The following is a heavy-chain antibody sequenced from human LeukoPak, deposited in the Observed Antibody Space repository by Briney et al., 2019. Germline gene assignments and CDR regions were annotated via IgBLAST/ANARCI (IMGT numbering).Heavy chain of an antibody. D-gene: IGHD3-9*01. Sequence: PSGTLSLTCAVSGVSISSSEWWIWVRQPPGQGLEWIGEIHRGGRTRYNPSLKSRVTMSIDYSKNQFSLKVSSVTAADTAIYYCGKTDIYFNPIDYWGPGSLVTVSS. J-gene: IGHJ4*02. V-gene: IGHV4-4*02. CDR3: GKTDIYFNPIDY. CDR1: GVSISSSEW. CDR2: IHRGGRT.